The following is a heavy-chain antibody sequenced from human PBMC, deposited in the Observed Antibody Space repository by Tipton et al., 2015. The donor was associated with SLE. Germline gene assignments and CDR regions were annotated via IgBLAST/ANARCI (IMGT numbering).Heavy chain of an antibody. V-gene: IGHV4-34*01. D-gene: IGHD3-3*01. CDR1: GGSFSGHY. Sequence: TLSLTCAVYGGSFSGHYWSWIRQPPGQGLEWIGEINHSGSTNYSPSLKNRVTISVDTSRNQFSLKLRSVTAADTAVYYCARHLYDFWSGYFDYWGQGTLVTVSS. CDR3: ARHLYDFWSGYFDY. J-gene: IGHJ4*02. CDR2: INHSGST.